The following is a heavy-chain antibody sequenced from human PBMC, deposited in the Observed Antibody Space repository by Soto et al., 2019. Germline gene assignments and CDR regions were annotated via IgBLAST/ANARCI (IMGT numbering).Heavy chain of an antibody. D-gene: IGHD2-15*01. CDR2: IKTNTEGGTT. V-gene: IGHV3-15*07. CDR3: TTGSVEGV. CDR1: GLTISNAW. Sequence: EVQLVESGGGFIYPGGSLRLSCAASGLTISNAWMNWVRQAPAKGLEWVGRIKTNTEGGTTDYAAAVKGRFTVSRDDSKNTLYLQMNSLITEDTAVYYCTTGSVEGVWGQGNTVTFSS. J-gene: IGHJ6*02.